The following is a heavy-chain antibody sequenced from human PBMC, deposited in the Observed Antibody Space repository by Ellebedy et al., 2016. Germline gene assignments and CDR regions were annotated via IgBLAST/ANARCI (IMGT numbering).Heavy chain of an antibody. J-gene: IGHJ4*02. CDR2: IYYDGKT. Sequence: SETLSLTCSVSGGAISSYHWTWIRQPPGKGLEWIGYIYYDGKTNYNPSLKSRVTMSIDTSKKQITLKLNSVTAADTALYYCATGEGQWTSVHSHWGQGTLVTVSS. V-gene: IGHV4-59*01. D-gene: IGHD6-19*01. CDR3: ATGEGQWTSVHSH. CDR1: GGAISSYH.